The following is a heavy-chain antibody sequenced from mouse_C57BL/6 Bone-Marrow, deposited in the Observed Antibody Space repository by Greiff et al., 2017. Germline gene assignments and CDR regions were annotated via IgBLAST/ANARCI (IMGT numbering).Heavy chain of an antibody. CDR3: ARIYYDYDGGFAY. V-gene: IGHV8-8*01. CDR2: IWWDDDK. Sequence: QVQLKVSGPGLLQPSPSLSLTCSSSGFSLSTFGMGVGWIRQPSGKGLEWLAHIWWDDDKYYNPALKSRLTISKDTSKTQVFLKIANVDTADTATYYCARIYYDYDGGFAYWGQGTLVTVSA. D-gene: IGHD2-4*01. J-gene: IGHJ3*01. CDR1: GFSLSTFGMG.